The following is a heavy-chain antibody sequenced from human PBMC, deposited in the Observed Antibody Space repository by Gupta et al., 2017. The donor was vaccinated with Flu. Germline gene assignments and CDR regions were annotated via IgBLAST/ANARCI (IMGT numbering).Heavy chain of an antibody. CDR3: ATAGGVGATDWFDP. CDR1: GYTFTGYY. CDR2: INHNSGGT. Sequence: QVQLVQSGAAVKKPGASVKVSCRASGYTFTGYYMHWVRQAPGQGLEWMGWINHNSGGTNYAQKFQGRVTMTRDTSLSTAYMELSRLRSDDTAVYYCATAGGVGATDWFDPWGQGTLVTVSS. D-gene: IGHD1-26*01. J-gene: IGHJ5*02. V-gene: IGHV1-2*02.